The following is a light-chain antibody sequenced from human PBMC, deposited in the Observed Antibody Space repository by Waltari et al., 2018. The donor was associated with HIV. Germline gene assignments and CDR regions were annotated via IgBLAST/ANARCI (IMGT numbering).Light chain of an antibody. Sequence: QSALTQPRSVSGSTGQSVTISCRGSSTDIGAYTYVSWYQQHPGQVPKLVIVDVSKRPSGVPDRCSGSQSVNTASLTISGLQAEDEADYYCCAYAGTYTWVFGGGTRLTVL. J-gene: IGLJ2*01. V-gene: IGLV2-11*01. CDR3: CAYAGTYTWV. CDR2: DVS. CDR1: STDIGAYTY.